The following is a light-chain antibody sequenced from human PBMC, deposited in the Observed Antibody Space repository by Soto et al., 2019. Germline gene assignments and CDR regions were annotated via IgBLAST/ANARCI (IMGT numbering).Light chain of an antibody. V-gene: IGKV1-39*01. CDR3: QQSDSTPYT. J-gene: IGKJ2*01. CDR2: AAS. CDR1: QSISRY. Sequence: IHMTQFRSTLSASLRDTVSITCRASQSISRYLAWYQQKPGKAPRLLIYAASSLLSGVPSRFSGGGSGTDFTLTIASLQPEDFSTYYCQQSDSTPYTFGEGTKVDI.